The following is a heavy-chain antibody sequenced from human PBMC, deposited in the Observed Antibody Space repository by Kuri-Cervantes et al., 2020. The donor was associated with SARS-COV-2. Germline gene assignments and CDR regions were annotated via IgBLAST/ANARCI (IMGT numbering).Heavy chain of an antibody. D-gene: IGHD3-22*01. CDR2: IIPIFGIA. CDR3: ARVIVSITMIVVVIPYGMDV. J-gene: IGHJ6*02. Sequence: SVKVSCKASGYTFTSYDINWVRQAPGQGLEWMGGIIPIFGIANYAQKFQGRVTITADKSTSTAYMALSSLRSEDTAVYYCARVIVSITMIVVVIPYGMDVWGQGTTVTVSS. CDR1: GYTFTSYD. V-gene: IGHV1-69*10.